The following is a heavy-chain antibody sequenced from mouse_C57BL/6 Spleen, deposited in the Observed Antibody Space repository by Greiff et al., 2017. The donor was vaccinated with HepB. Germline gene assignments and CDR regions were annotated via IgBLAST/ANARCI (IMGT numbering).Heavy chain of an antibody. CDR3: ARRHADYYGSSYGAMDY. Sequence: QVQLQQPGAELVKPGASVKMSCKASGYTFTSYWITWVKQRPGQGLEWIGDIYPGSGSTNYNEKFKSKATLTVDTSSSTAYMQLSSLTSEDSAVYYCARRHADYYGSSYGAMDYWGQGTSVTVSS. J-gene: IGHJ4*01. V-gene: IGHV1-55*01. CDR2: IYPGSGST. CDR1: GYTFTSYW. D-gene: IGHD1-1*01.